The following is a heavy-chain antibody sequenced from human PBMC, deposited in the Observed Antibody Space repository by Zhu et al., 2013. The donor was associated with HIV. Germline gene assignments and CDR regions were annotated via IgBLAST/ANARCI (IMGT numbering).Heavy chain of an antibody. J-gene: IGHJ6*02. V-gene: IGHV1-2*02. CDR3: ARDPEYYGSANDYYYGMDV. Sequence: QVHLVQSGAEVKKPGASVKVSCKASGYTFTGYYMHWVRQAPGQGLEWMGWINPNSGGTNYAQKFQGRVTMTRDTSISTAYMELSRLRSDDTAVYYCARDPEYYGSANDYYYGMDVWGQGTTVTVSS. D-gene: IGHD3-10*01. CDR2: INPNSGGT. CDR1: GYTFTGYY.